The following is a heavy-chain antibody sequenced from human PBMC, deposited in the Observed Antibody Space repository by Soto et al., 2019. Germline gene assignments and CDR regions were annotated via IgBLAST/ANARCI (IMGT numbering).Heavy chain of an antibody. D-gene: IGHD1-20*01. Sequence: PSETLSLTCTVSGGSISSSSYYWGWIRQPPGKGLEWIGSIYYSGSTYYNPSLKSRVTISVDTSKNQFSLKLSSVTAADTAVYYCARQVLSRYGWFGPWGQGTLVTVSS. J-gene: IGHJ5*02. CDR2: IYYSGST. CDR3: ARQVLSRYGWFGP. CDR1: GGSISSSSYY. V-gene: IGHV4-39*01.